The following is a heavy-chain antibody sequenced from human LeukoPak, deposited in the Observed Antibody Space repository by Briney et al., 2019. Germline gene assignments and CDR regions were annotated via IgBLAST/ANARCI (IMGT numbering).Heavy chain of an antibody. D-gene: IGHD6-19*01. J-gene: IGHJ4*02. CDR3: ARVKQWPVSFDY. Sequence: GGSLRLSCSASGFTFSSYWMHWVRQAPGKGLVWVSRINSDGSSTSYADSVKGRFTISRDNAKNTLYLQMNSLRAEDTAVYYCARVKQWPVSFDYWGQGTLVTVSS. V-gene: IGHV3-74*01. CDR2: INSDGSST. CDR1: GFTFSSYW.